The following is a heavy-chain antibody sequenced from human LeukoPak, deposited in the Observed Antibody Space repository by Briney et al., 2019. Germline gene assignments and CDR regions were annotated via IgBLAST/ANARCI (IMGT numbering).Heavy chain of an antibody. D-gene: IGHD2-2*02. J-gene: IGHJ6*02. Sequence: SVKVSCKASGGTFSSYAISWVRQAPGQGLEWMGGIIPIFGTANYAQKFQGRVTIAADESTSTAYMELSSLRSEDTAVYYCASSLYCSSTSCYSEPVWGQGTTVTVSS. CDR1: GGTFSSYA. V-gene: IGHV1-69*13. CDR3: ASSLYCSSTSCYSEPV. CDR2: IIPIFGTA.